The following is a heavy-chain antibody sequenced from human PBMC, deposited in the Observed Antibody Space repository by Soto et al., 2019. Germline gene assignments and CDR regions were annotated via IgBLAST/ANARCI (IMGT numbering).Heavy chain of an antibody. CDR1: GFTFSSYS. CDR2: ISSSSSTI. Sequence: EVQLVESGGGLVQPGGSLRLSCAASGFTFSSYSMNWVRQAPGKGLEWVSYISSSSSTIYYADSVKGRFTISRDNAKNSLYLQMKSLRDEDTAVYYCARDGIAAGARWGQGTLVTVSS. D-gene: IGHD6-13*01. V-gene: IGHV3-48*02. CDR3: ARDGIAAGAR. J-gene: IGHJ4*02.